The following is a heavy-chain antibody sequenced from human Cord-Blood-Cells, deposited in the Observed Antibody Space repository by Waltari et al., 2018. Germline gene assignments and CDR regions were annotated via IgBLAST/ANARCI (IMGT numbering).Heavy chain of an antibody. Sequence: QVQLQESGPGLVKPSETLSLTCTVSGGSISSYYWSWLRQPPGKGLEWIGYIYYSGSTNYNPSLKSRVTISVDTSKNQFSLKLSSVTAADTAVYYCARAIVVVPAAMENYFDYWGQGTLVTVSS. V-gene: IGHV4-59*01. J-gene: IGHJ4*02. CDR3: ARAIVVVPAAMENYFDY. CDR1: GGSISSYY. CDR2: IYYSGST. D-gene: IGHD2-2*01.